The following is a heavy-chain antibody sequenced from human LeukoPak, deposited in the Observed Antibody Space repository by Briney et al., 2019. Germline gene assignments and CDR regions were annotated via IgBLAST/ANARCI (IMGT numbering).Heavy chain of an antibody. CDR2: ISSSSSYI. CDR1: LFTFSSSS. CDR3: ARDLGMATTFDY. D-gene: IGHD5-24*01. V-gene: IGHV3-21*01. Sequence: GGSLRLSCAASLFTFSSSSLSWVRQAPGHGLEWVSSISSSSSYIYYADSVKGRFTISRDNAKNSLYLQMNSLRAEDTAVYYCARDLGMATTFDYWGQGTLVTVSS. J-gene: IGHJ4*02.